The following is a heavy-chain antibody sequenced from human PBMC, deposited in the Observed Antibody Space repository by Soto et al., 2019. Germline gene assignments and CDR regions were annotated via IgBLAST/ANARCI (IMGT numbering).Heavy chain of an antibody. CDR3: ARVSYGDYVLYFDY. CDR2: ISGSGGST. CDR1: GFTFSSYA. D-gene: IGHD4-17*01. Sequence: GGSLRLSCAASGFTFSSYAMSWVRQAPGKGLEWVSAISGSGGSTYYADSVKGRFTISRDNSKNTLYLQMNSLRAEDTAVYYCARVSYGDYVLYFDYWGQGTLVTVSS. J-gene: IGHJ4*02. V-gene: IGHV3-23*01.